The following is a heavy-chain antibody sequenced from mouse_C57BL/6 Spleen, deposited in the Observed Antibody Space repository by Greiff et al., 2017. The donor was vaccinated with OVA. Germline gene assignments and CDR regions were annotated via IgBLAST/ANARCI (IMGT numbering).Heavy chain of an antibody. CDR2: ISSGGSYT. CDR1: GFTFSSYG. CDR3: ARHRSQLRLNGAMDY. J-gene: IGHJ4*01. D-gene: IGHD3-2*02. Sequence: EVQVVESGGDLVKPGGSLKLSCAASGFTFSSYGMSWVRQTPDKRLEWVATISSGGSYTYYPDSVKGRFTISRDNAKNTLYLQMSSLKSEDTAMYYCARHRSQLRLNGAMDYWGQGTSVTVSS. V-gene: IGHV5-6*01.